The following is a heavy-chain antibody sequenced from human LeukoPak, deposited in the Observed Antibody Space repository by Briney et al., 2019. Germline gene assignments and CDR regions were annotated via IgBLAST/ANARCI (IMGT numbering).Heavy chain of an antibody. CDR3: AKNGIAALGDNWFDS. CDR2: ITGSGSVT. V-gene: IGHV3-23*01. D-gene: IGHD6-6*01. Sequence: GGSLRLSCAASGFRFSGYAMNWVRQSPGKGLEWVSRITGSGSVTNYADSVKGRFTISRDNSRNTLFLQLNSLRAEDTALYFCAKNGIAALGDNWFDSWGHGTLVTVSS. J-gene: IGHJ5*01. CDR1: GFRFSGYA.